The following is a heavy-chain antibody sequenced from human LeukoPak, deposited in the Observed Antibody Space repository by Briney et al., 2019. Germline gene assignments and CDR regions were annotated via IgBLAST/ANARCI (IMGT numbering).Heavy chain of an antibody. Sequence: GASVKVSCKASGGTFSSYAISWVRQAPGQGLEWMGGIIPIFGTANYAQKFQGRVTITTDESTSTAYMELSSVRSEDTAVYYCARGGYYDSSGYYSYSNWFDPWGQGTLVTVSS. CDR3: ARGGYYDSSGYYSYSNWFDP. D-gene: IGHD3-22*01. J-gene: IGHJ5*02. V-gene: IGHV1-69*05. CDR2: IIPIFGTA. CDR1: GGTFSSYA.